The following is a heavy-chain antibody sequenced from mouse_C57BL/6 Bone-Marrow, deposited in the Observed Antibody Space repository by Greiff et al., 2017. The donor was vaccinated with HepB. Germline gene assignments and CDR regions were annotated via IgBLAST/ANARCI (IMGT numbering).Heavy chain of an antibody. J-gene: IGHJ2*01. CDR3: ATTVVAGNYFDY. CDR1: GYTFTTYP. D-gene: IGHD1-1*01. CDR2: FHPYNDDT. V-gene: IGHV1-47*01. Sequence: VQLQQSGAELVKPGASVKMSCKASGYTFTTYPIEWMKQNHGKSLEWIGNFHPYNDDTKYNEKFKGKDTLTVEKSSSTVYLELSRLTSDDSAVYYCATTVVAGNYFDYWGQGTTLTVSS.